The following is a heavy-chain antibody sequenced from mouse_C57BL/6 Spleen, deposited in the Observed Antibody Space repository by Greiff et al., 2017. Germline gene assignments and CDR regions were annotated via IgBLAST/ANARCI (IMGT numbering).Heavy chain of an antibody. CDR3: ASAHRGMDY. CDR1: GYTFTSYW. Sequence: QVQLQQPGAELVRPGSSVKLSCKASGYTFTSYWMDWVKQRPGQGLEWIGNIYPSDSETHYNQKFKDKATLTVDKSSSPAYMQLSSLTSEDSAVYYCASAHRGMDYWGQGTSVTVSS. CDR2: IYPSDSET. J-gene: IGHJ4*01. V-gene: IGHV1-61*01.